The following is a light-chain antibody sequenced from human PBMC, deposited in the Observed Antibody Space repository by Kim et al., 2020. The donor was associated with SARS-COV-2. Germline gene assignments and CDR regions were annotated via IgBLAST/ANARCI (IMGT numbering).Light chain of an antibody. CDR2: GAS. CDR3: QQYDSPSMYT. J-gene: IGKJ2*01. Sequence: EIVLTQSPGTLSLSPGERATLSCRASQSVSSSYLAWYQQKPGQAPRLLIYGASSRATGIPDRFSGSGSGTDFTLTISRLEPEDFAVYYCQQYDSPSMYTFGQGTKLEI. CDR1: QSVSSSY. V-gene: IGKV3-20*01.